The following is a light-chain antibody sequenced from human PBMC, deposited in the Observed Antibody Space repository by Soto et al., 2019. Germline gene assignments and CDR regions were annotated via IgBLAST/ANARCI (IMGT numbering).Light chain of an antibody. J-gene: IGLJ2*01. Sequence: QSVLTQPASVSGSPRQSITISCTGTSNDIGNYNLVSWYRQDPGKAPKLMIYEGYKRPSGVSHRFSGSKSGNTASLTISSLQPEDEADYYCCSYAGSITLFGGGTKVTVL. CDR3: CSYAGSITL. CDR1: SNDIGNYNL. V-gene: IGLV2-23*01. CDR2: EGY.